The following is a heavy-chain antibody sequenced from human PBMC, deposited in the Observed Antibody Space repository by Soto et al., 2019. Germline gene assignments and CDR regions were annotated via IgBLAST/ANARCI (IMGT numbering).Heavy chain of an antibody. CDR3: ARVSTRGGNDY. J-gene: IGHJ4*02. Sequence: QVQLQQWGAGLLKPSETLSLTCAVYGGSFSGYYWSWIRQPPGKGLEWIGEINHSGSNNYNPSLKSRVTLSVDTYKNQFSLNLSSVTASDTAVYYCARVSTRGGNDYWGQGTLVPVSS. D-gene: IGHD3-10*01. CDR2: INHSGSN. CDR1: GGSFSGYY. V-gene: IGHV4-34*01.